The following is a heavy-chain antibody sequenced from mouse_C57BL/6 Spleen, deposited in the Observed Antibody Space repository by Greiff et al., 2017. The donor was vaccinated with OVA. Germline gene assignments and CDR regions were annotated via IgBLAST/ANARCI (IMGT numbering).Heavy chain of an antibody. CDR2: ISSGGDTI. J-gene: IGHJ4*01. D-gene: IGHD2-4*01. CDR1: GFTFSSYA. CDR3: TRGSYYDYYYAMDY. V-gene: IGHV5S21*01. Sequence: EVKVEESGEGLVKPGGSLKLSCAASGFTFSSYAMSWVRQTPETRLEWVAYISSGGDTIYYADTVKGRFTISRDNARNTLYLQMSSLKSEDTAMYYCTRGSYYDYYYAMDYWGQGTSVTVSS.